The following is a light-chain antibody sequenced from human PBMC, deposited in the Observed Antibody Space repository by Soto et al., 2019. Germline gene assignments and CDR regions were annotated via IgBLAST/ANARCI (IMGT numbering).Light chain of an antibody. Sequence: QSALTQPPSASGSPGQSVIISCTGTSSDVGGYNYVSWYQHHPGKAPKFMIYEVSKRPSGVPDRFSGSKSGNTASLTVSGLQAEDEADYYCSSYAGSNNPYVFGTGTKLTVL. V-gene: IGLV2-8*01. J-gene: IGLJ1*01. CDR3: SSYAGSNNPYV. CDR1: SSDVGGYNY. CDR2: EVS.